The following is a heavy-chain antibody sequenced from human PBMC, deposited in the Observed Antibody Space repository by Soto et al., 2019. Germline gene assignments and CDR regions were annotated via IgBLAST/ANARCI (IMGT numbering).Heavy chain of an antibody. J-gene: IGHJ4*02. CDR3: AKKGGGLIVPMPHRPFDY. D-gene: IGHD2-8*01. CDR2: ISGSGGST. CDR1: GFTFSSYA. Sequence: GGSLRLSCAASGFTFSSYAMSWVRQAPGKGLEWVSAISGSGGSTYYADSVKGRFTISRDNSENTLYLQMNSLRAEDTAVYYCAKKGGGLIVPMPHRPFDYWGQGTLVTVSS. V-gene: IGHV3-23*01.